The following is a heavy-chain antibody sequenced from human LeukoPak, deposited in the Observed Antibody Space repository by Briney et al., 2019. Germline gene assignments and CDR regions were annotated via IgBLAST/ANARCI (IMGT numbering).Heavy chain of an antibody. CDR3: ARDQGHYYDSSGHDP. V-gene: IGHV1-18*01. D-gene: IGHD3-22*01. CDR2: ISAYNGNT. J-gene: IGHJ5*02. CDR1: GYTFTSYG. Sequence: ASVKVSCKASGYTFTSYGISWVRQAPGQGLEWMGWISAYNGNTNYAQKLQGRVTMTTDTSTSTAYMELRSLRSDDTAVYYCARDQGHYYDSSGHDPWGQGTLVTVSS.